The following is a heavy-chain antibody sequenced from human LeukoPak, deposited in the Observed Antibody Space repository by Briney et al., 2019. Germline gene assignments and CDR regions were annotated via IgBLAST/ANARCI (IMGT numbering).Heavy chain of an antibody. CDR2: ISSSSSYI. J-gene: IGHJ4*02. CDR1: GFTFKTYR. Sequence: PGGSLTLSCLASGFTFKTYRMNWVRPPPSKELDWVSSISSSSSYIYYADSVKGRFTISRHNAKNSLYLQMNSLRAEDTAVYYCASLGILGAIGDYWGQGTLVTVSS. D-gene: IGHD1-26*01. V-gene: IGHV3-21*01. CDR3: ASLGILGAIGDY.